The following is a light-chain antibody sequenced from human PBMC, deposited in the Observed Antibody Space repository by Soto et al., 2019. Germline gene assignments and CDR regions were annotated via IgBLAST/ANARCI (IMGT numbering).Light chain of an antibody. J-gene: IGKJ5*01. Sequence: EIVLTQSPGTLSLSPGERATLSCRASERLSSVYVAWYQQRPGHPPTLLIYGASNSATGIAERFIGSGSGTDFTPIINRLEPEDDAIYYCQQYGGSPRITFGQGTRLEIK. CDR2: GAS. V-gene: IGKV3-20*01. CDR3: QQYGGSPRIT. CDR1: ERLSSVY.